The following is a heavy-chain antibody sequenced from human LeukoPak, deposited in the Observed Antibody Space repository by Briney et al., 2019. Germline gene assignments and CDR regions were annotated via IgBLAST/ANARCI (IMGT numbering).Heavy chain of an antibody. D-gene: IGHD6-19*01. CDR1: GFTVSSNY. CDR3: AKGSGSGWYGWFAP. J-gene: IGHJ5*02. CDR2: IDATGAAT. V-gene: IGHV3-23*01. Sequence: GGSLRLSCAASGFTVSSNYMSWVRQAPGKGLEWVSSIDATGAATYYADSVNGRFTISRDNSKNTFYLQMDSLRADDTAVYSCAKGSGSGWYGWFAPWGQGTLVSVSS.